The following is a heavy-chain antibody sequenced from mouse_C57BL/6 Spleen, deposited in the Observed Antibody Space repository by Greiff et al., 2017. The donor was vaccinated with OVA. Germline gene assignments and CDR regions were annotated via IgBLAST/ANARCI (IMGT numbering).Heavy chain of an antibody. V-gene: IGHV1-15*01. CDR1: GYTFTDYE. CDR3: TTGYYAMDY. CDR2: IDPETGGT. Sequence: QVQLQESGAELVRPGASVTLSCKASGYTFTDYEMHWVKQTPVHGLEWIGAIDPETGGTAYNQKFKGKAILTADKSSSTAYMELRSLTSEDSAVYYCTTGYYAMDYWGQGTSVTVSS. J-gene: IGHJ4*01.